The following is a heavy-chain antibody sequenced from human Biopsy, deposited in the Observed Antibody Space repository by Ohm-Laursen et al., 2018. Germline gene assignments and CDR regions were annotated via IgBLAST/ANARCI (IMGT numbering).Heavy chain of an antibody. CDR2: LNPVSGNS. D-gene: IGHD1-7*01. J-gene: IGHJ5*02. CDR1: GYTFTSYD. Sequence: ASVKVSSKASGYTFTSYDITWVRQASGQGPEWIGWLNPVSGNSNFGQKFRGRVTVTSDTSISTAYMELSGLTSDDTATYYCGRAVRNQLLTDPWGQGTLVTVTS. CDR3: GRAVRNQLLTDP. V-gene: IGHV1-8*01.